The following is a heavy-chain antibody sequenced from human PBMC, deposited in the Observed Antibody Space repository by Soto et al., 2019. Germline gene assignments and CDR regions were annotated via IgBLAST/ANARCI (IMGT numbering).Heavy chain of an antibody. CDR1: GYSITAGGYY. CDR3: ARMYSSGSGWFHP. J-gene: IGHJ5*01. Sequence: SETLSLTCFVSGYSITAGGYYWSWIRHHPGKGLEWIGSFYSSGSIIYNPSLRSRVSISGDTSSNQFSMSLTSVTAADTARYYCARMYSSGSGWFHPWGQGTMVTVSS. V-gene: IGHV4-31*03. D-gene: IGHD6-19*01. CDR2: FYSSGSI.